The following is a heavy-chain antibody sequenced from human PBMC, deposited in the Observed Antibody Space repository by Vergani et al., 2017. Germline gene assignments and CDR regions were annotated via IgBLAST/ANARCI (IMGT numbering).Heavy chain of an antibody. V-gene: IGHV4-31*03. CDR2: IYYTGST. D-gene: IGHD5-12*01. J-gene: IGHJ3*02. CDR3: ARDCGYGIVCAFDI. Sequence: QVQLQESGPGLLKPSQTLSLTCTVSGGSVSSGGYYWSWIRQHPGKGLEWIGSIYYTGSTYYNSSLKSRVTISVDTSKKQFSLKLSAVTAADTAVYYCARDCGYGIVCAFDIWGQGTMVTVSS. CDR1: GGSVSSGGYY.